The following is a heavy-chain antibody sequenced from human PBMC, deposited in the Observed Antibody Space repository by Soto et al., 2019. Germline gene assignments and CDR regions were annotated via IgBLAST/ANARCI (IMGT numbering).Heavy chain of an antibody. Sequence: EVQLVESGGGLVKPGGSLRLSCAASGFTFSSYSMNWVRQAPGKGLEWVSSISSSSSYIYYADSVKGRFTISRDNAKNSLYLQMNSLRAEDTAVYYCARDYNYGYVPLQSPGGYWGQGTLVTVSS. CDR1: GFTFSSYS. V-gene: IGHV3-21*01. CDR3: ARDYNYGYVPLQSPGGY. CDR2: ISSSSSYI. J-gene: IGHJ4*02. D-gene: IGHD5-18*01.